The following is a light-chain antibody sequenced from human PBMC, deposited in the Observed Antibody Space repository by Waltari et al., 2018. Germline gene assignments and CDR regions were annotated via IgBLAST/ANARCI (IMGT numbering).Light chain of an antibody. CDR2: KGS. CDR1: LLAKKY. Sequence: SYELTQPSSVSVSPGQTARITCSGDLLAKKYARWFQQRPGQAPVLVSYKGSERPSGIPGGVSGSSSGTTVTLTIGGSQVGDEADDYCYSATDNNLGIFGGGTKLTVL. J-gene: IGLJ2*01. V-gene: IGLV3-27*01. CDR3: YSATDNNLGI.